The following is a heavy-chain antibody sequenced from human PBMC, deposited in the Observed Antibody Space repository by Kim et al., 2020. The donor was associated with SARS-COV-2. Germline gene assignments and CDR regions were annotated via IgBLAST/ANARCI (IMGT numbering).Heavy chain of an antibody. CDR1: GFTFSSYE. D-gene: IGHD4-17*01. V-gene: IGHV3-48*03. J-gene: IGHJ4*02. CDR3: ARSPIPSGTADDYGDYGRSFDY. Sequence: GGSLRLSCAASGFTFSSYEMNWVRQAPGKGLEWVSYISSSGSTIYYADSVKGRFTISRDNAKNSLYLQMNSLRAEDTAVYYCARSPIPSGTADDYGDYGRSFDYWGQGTLVTVSS. CDR2: ISSSGSTI.